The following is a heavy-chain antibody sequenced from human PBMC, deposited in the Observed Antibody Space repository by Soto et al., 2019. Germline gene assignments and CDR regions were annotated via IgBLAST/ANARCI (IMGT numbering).Heavy chain of an antibody. CDR1: GFTFSSYA. Sequence: GGSLRLSFAASGFTFSSYAMSWVRQAPVKGLEWVSAITGGGGSTYYVDSVKGRFTISRDNSKNTLYLQMNSLRAEETAVYYCAKDRSTVVTRGFDYWGQGSLVTVSS. CDR3: AKDRSTVVTRGFDY. D-gene: IGHD4-17*01. V-gene: IGHV3-23*01. CDR2: ITGGGGST. J-gene: IGHJ4*02.